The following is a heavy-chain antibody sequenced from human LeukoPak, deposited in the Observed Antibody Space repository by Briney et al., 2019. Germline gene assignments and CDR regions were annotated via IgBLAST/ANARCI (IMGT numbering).Heavy chain of an antibody. CDR3: AQGQGAYGDLRGLFDY. V-gene: IGHV1-69*05. CDR2: IIPIFGTP. J-gene: IGHJ4*02. CDR1: GHTFTSLG. D-gene: IGHD4-17*01. Sequence: SVKVSCKASGHTFTSLGFSWVRQAPGQGLEWMGGIIPIFGTPNYAQKFQGRVTITTDESTSTAYMEVSSLRSEDTGVYYCAQGQGAYGDLRGLFDYWGQGTLVTVSS.